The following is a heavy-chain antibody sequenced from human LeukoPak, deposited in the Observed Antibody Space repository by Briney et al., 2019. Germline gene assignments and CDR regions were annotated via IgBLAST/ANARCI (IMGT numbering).Heavy chain of an antibody. Sequence: GTLSLTCAVSGVSISSSNWWSWVRQPPGKGLEWIAAIKSSDNSAYYIDSVKGRFTISRDNSKNTLFLQMNSLRAEDTAVYYCAKVVGDFNFWGQGTLVTVSS. D-gene: IGHD4-17*01. CDR3: AKVVGDFNF. V-gene: IGHV3-23*05. CDR1: GVSISSSN. CDR2: IKSSDNSA. J-gene: IGHJ4*02.